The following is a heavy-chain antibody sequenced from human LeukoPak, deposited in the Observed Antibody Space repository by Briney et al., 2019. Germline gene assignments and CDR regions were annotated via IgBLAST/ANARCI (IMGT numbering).Heavy chain of an antibody. CDR1: GFTLSNYS. Sequence: PGGSLRLSCAASGFTLSNYSMNSVRQAPGKGLEWVSSISSSSSYIYYADSVKGRFTISRDNAKNSLYLQMNSLRAEDTDVYYCARDDYDDYVGGMDVWGQGTTVTVSS. CDR3: ARDDYDDYVGGMDV. D-gene: IGHD4-17*01. V-gene: IGHV3-21*01. J-gene: IGHJ6*02. CDR2: ISSSSSYI.